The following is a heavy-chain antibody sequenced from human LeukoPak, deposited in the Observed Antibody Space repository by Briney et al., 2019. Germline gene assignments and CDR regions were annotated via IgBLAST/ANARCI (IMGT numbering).Heavy chain of an antibody. CDR1: GGSLSGYY. V-gene: IGHV4-34*01. D-gene: IGHD5/OR15-5a*01. J-gene: IGHJ4*02. CDR3: ARGFLSLDY. CDR2: INNSAST. Sequence: RSQRLSLAWALYGGSLSGYYCGWIRQPPGKGLGWVGEINNSASTNYNPPRKSRLTISVDTSKNQYSLKLSSVTAADTAVYYCARGFLSLDYWGQGTLVTVSS.